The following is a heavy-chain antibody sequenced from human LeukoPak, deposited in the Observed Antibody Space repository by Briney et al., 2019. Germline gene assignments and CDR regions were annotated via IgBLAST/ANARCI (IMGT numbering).Heavy chain of an antibody. J-gene: IGHJ4*02. CDR1: GFTFSSYE. CDR3: ARDIYYYDSSDYYYPGGSDY. Sequence: GGSLRLSCAASGFTFSSYEMNWVRQAPGKGLEWVSYISSSGSTIYYADSVKGRFTISRDNAKNSLYLQMNSLRAEDTAVYYCARDIYYYDSSDYYYPGGSDYWGQGTLVTVSS. CDR2: ISSSGSTI. D-gene: IGHD3-22*01. V-gene: IGHV3-48*03.